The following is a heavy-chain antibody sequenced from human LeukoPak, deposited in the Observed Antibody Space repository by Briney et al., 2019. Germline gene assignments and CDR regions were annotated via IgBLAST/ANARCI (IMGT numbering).Heavy chain of an antibody. D-gene: IGHD3-9*01. CDR1: GFTFSRDW. J-gene: IGHJ4*02. Sequence: GGSLRLSCVASGFTFSRDWMSWVRQAPGKGLEWVANIKENGSAQYYADSVKGRFTISRDNTKNSLYLQMNSLTAEDTAMYYCAKDGDGYHNWGQGALVTVSS. CDR3: AKDGDGYHN. V-gene: IGHV3-7*01. CDR2: IKENGSAQ.